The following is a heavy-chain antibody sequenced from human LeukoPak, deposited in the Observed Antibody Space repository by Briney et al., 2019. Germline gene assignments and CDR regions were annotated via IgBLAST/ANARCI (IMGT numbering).Heavy chain of an antibody. CDR2: ISGSGGST. CDR1: GFTFSSYS. V-gene: IGHV3-23*01. Sequence: QPGGSLRLSCAASGFTFSSYSMNWVRQAPGKGLEWVSAISGSGGSTYYADSVKGRFTISRDNSKNTLYLQMNSLRAEDTAVYYCAKDRPYLGGGDCLFDYWGQGTLVTVSS. D-gene: IGHD2-21*02. J-gene: IGHJ4*02. CDR3: AKDRPYLGGGDCLFDY.